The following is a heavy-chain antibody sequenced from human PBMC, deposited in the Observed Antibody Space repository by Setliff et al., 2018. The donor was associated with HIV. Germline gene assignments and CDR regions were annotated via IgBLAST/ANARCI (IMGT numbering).Heavy chain of an antibody. Sequence: SETLSLTCTVSGGSISSHYWSWIRQHPGKGLEWIGYIYYSGSTYYNPSLKSRLTISIGTSKNPFSLNLSSVTAADPAVYYCARTYYYDKSGEGYMDVWGKGTTVTVSS. CDR3: ARTYYYDKSGEGYMDV. V-gene: IGHV4-59*06. D-gene: IGHD3-22*01. CDR1: GGSISSHY. CDR2: IYYSGST. J-gene: IGHJ6*03.